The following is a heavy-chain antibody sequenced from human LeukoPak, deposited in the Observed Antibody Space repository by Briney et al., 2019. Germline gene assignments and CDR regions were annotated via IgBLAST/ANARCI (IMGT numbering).Heavy chain of an antibody. J-gene: IGHJ4*02. CDR3: ANIIFDYLDNY. D-gene: IGHD3/OR15-3a*01. V-gene: IGHV3-30*02. Sequence: GGSLRLSCAASGFTLSTYDMHWVRQAPGKGLEWVAFIWYDGSNNYYADSEKGRFTSSRDNTKKKLYMQRNSMRAEDTGEYYCANIIFDYLDNYCGRGTLVTVSS. CDR2: IWYDGSNN. CDR1: GFTLSTYD.